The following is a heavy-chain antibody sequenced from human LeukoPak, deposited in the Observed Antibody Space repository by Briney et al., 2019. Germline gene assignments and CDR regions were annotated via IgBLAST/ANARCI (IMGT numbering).Heavy chain of an antibody. V-gene: IGHV3-66*01. J-gene: IGHJ4*02. CDR1: GFIVRSNE. CDR2: IYRGGST. D-gene: IGHD6-19*01. CDR3: ARVADNNYFAY. Sequence: GGSLRLSCAACGFIVRSNEKKGVGQARGERGEGGAVIYRGGSTYYADSEKGRFTICRDISKKVLSVEKGSRRAEDVAVYYCARVADNNYFAYCGQGTLVTVSS.